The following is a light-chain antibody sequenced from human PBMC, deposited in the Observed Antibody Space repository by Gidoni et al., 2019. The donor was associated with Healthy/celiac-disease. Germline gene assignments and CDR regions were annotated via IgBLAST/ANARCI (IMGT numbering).Light chain of an antibody. CDR2: RNN. J-gene: IGLJ3*02. Sequence: QSVLTQPPSPSGTPGQRVTIPCSGSSSTIGSNYVYWYQQLPRPAPKLLIYRNNQRPSGVPDRCSGSKSGTSASLAISGLRSEDEADYYCAAWDDSLSGWVFGGGTKLTVL. CDR1: SSTIGSNY. V-gene: IGLV1-47*01. CDR3: AAWDDSLSGWV.